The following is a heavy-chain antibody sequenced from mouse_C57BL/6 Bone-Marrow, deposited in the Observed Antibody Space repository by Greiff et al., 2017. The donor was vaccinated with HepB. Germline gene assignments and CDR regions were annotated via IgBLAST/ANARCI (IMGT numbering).Heavy chain of an antibody. CDR2: INPNYGTT. CDR1: GYSFTDYN. D-gene: IGHD1-1*01. V-gene: IGHV1-39*01. J-gene: IGHJ1*03. Sequence: EVQLQQSGPELVKPGASVKISCKASGYSFTDYNMNWVKQSNGQSLEWIGVINPNYGTTSYNQKFKGKATLTVDQSSSTAYMQLNSLTSEDSAVYYCASLGYYGSSPHWYFDVWGTGTTVTVSS. CDR3: ASLGYYGSSPHWYFDV.